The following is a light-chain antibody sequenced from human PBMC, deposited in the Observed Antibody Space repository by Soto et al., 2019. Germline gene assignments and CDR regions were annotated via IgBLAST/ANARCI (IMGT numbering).Light chain of an antibody. V-gene: IGKV3-15*01. CDR1: QSVTIN. Sequence: ETVLTQSPVTLCVSPWDRSTLSCKASQSVTINLAWYHQRPGQGPRLLIFGASTRATGIPARFSGSGSDTEFTLTISSLQPEDFGNYYCQQYNKWPQTFGPGTKVDIK. CDR2: GAS. CDR3: QQYNKWPQT. J-gene: IGKJ1*01.